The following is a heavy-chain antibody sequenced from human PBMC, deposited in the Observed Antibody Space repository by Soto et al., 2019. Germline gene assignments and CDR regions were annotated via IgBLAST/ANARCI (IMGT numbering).Heavy chain of an antibody. CDR3: ANGGGGLSDY. CDR1: GFSLSSPAVG. J-gene: IGHJ4*02. D-gene: IGHD3-16*02. Sequence: ITLKASGPTLVKPTHTLTLTCTFSGFSLSSPAVGVNWIRQPPGKALEWLALIYWDDDKQYSQSLRSRLTITQDTSKNRVVITMTNMDPVDAATSYCANGGGGLSDYWGQGTLVTVSP. V-gene: IGHV2-5*02. CDR2: IYWDDDK.